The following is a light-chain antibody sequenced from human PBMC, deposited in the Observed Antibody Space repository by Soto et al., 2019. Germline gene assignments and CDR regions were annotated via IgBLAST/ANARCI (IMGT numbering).Light chain of an antibody. J-gene: IGKJ5*01. V-gene: IGKV3-15*01. CDR2: GAS. Sequence: IALTQSPGTLSLSPGERVTLSCRASQSVSSSCLAWYQHKPGQAPRLLIYGASTRATGIPARFSGSGSGTEFTLTTSSLQSEDSAVYYCQQYNNWPPITFGQGTRLEIK. CDR1: QSVSSS. CDR3: QQYNNWPPIT.